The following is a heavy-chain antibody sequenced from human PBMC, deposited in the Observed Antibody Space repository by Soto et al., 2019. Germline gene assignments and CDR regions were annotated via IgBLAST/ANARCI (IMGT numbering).Heavy chain of an antibody. Sequence: GGSLRLSCAASGFTFSSYSMNWVRQAPGKGLEWVSYISSSSSTIYYADSVKGRFTISRDNAKNSLYLQMNSLRAEDTAVYYCARDGYSSGWDWFDPWGQGTLVTVSS. CDR2: ISSSSSTI. CDR3: ARDGYSSGWDWFDP. J-gene: IGHJ5*02. V-gene: IGHV3-48*01. D-gene: IGHD6-19*01. CDR1: GFTFSSYS.